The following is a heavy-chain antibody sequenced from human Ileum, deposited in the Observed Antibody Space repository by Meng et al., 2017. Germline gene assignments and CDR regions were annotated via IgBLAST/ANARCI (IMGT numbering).Heavy chain of an antibody. CDR3: ARVELRGDTRDSCGLDH. CDR2: INHGGNT. Sequence: QVQLQQWGAGLLTPSETLSLSCAVSGGSLTDSYWSWIRQTPGKRLEWIGEINHGGNTNYNPSLKSRVTISIDTSRDQFSLKLTSVTAADTAVYYCARVELRGDTRDSCGLDHWGQGTLVTVSS. CDR1: GGSLTDSY. D-gene: IGHD3-22*01. V-gene: IGHV4-34*01. J-gene: IGHJ4*02.